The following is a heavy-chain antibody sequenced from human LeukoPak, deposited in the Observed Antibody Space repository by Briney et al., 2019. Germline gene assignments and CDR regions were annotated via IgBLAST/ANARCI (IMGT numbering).Heavy chain of an antibody. CDR2: INPNSGGT. V-gene: IGHV1-2*02. CDR1: GYTFTGYF. Sequence: ASVKVSCKASGYTFTGYFMHWVRQAPGQGLEWMGWINPNSGGTNYAQKVQGRVTMTRDTSISTAYMELSRLTSDDTAVYYCARAGWPMYYYYMDVWGKGTMVTISS. D-gene: IGHD6-19*01. CDR3: ARAGWPMYYYYMDV. J-gene: IGHJ6*03.